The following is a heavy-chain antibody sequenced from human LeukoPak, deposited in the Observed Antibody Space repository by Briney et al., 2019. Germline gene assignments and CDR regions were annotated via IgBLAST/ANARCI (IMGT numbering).Heavy chain of an antibody. V-gene: IGHV3-30*18. J-gene: IGHJ4*02. CDR3: AKGGYYERPWYFDY. D-gene: IGHD3-22*01. CDR2: ISFDGTNK. CDR1: GFTFDDYA. Sequence: PGGSLRLSCAASGFTFDDYAMHWVRQAPGKGLEWVAIISFDGTNKYYADSVKGRFTISRDNSKNTLYLQMDSLRAEDTAVYYCAKGGYYERPWYFDYWGQGTLVTVSS.